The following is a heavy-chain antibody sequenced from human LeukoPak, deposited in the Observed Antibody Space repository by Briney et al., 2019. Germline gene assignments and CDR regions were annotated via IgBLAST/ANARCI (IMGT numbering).Heavy chain of an antibody. J-gene: IGHJ5*02. CDR3: ARDQPRNRYSSSTTWFDP. CDR1: GFIFSTYW. CDR2: IKQGGSEK. Sequence: GGSLRLSCAASGFIFSTYWMSWVRQAPGKGLEWVANIKQGGSEKYYVDSVRGRFTISRDNVKNSLYLQMNSLRAEDTAVYYCARDQPRNRYSSSTTWFDPWGQGTLVTVSS. V-gene: IGHV3-7*01. D-gene: IGHD6-19*01.